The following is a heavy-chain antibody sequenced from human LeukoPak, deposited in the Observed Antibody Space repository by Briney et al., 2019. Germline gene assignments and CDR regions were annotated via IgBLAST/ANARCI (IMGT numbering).Heavy chain of an antibody. CDR2: INSSGGST. Sequence: GASVKVSCKASGYIFTSYNMYWVRQAPGQGLEWMGIINSSGGSTNYAQKFQGRVTMTRDTSTSTVYMELSSLRSEDTAVYYCAREIGPVYYGSGSSLNPYFDYWGQGTLVTVSS. V-gene: IGHV1-46*01. J-gene: IGHJ4*02. CDR3: AREIGPVYYGSGSSLNPYFDY. CDR1: GYIFTSYN. D-gene: IGHD3-10*01.